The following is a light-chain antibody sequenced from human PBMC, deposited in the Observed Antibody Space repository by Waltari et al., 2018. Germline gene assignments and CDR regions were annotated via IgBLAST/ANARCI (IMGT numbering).Light chain of an antibody. CDR1: ISDVGGFNF. CDR3: SSQSTNSVVL. Sequence: QSALTQPASVSGSPGQSITISCTGTISDVGGFNFVAWYHVNPVQAPRVRIYDVINRPSGVSDRFSASKSGNTASLTISGLQAEDEGDYYCSSQSTNSVVLFGGGTKLTVL. V-gene: IGLV2-14*03. J-gene: IGLJ3*02. CDR2: DVI.